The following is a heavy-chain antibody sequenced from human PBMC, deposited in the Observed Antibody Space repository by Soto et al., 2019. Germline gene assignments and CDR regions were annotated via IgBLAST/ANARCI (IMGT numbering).Heavy chain of an antibody. V-gene: IGHV4-59*12. D-gene: IGHD5-12*01. CDR3: AASCVACGGFNYYGMDV. CDR2: IDYNGNT. CDR1: GASISSYY. J-gene: IGHJ6*02. Sequence: PSETLSLTCTVSGASISSYYWNWIRQSPGKGPEWIGHIDYNGNTKYNPSLESRLTISADTSKNQFSLKLSSVTAADTAVYYCAASCVACGGFNYYGMDVWGQGTTVTVSS.